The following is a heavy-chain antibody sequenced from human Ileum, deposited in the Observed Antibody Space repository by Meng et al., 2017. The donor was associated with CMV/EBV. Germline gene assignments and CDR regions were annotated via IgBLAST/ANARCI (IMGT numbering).Heavy chain of an antibody. Sequence: SCKASGYTFTDNFMHWVRQAPGKGLVWVSHIDNDGSGTSYADSVKGRFTISRDNAKNTLHLQMNSLRVEDTAVYYCVRGAATENYYYYAMDVWGQGTTVTVSS. CDR1: GYTFTDNF. V-gene: IGHV3-74*01. J-gene: IGHJ6*02. D-gene: IGHD2-15*01. CDR2: IDNDGSGT. CDR3: VRGAATENYYYYAMDV.